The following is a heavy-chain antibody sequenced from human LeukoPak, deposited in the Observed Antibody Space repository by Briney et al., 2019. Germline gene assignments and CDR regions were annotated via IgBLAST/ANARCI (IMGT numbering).Heavy chain of an antibody. CDR1: GGTFSSYA. CDR2: INPNSGGT. V-gene: IGHV1-2*02. D-gene: IGHD3-22*01. CDR3: ARGIVVGDAFDI. J-gene: IGHJ3*02. Sequence: GASEKVSCKASGGTFSSYAISWVRQAPGQGLEWMGWINPNSGGTNYAQKFQGRVTMTRDTSISTAYMELSRLRSDDTAVYYCARGIVVGDAFDIWGQGTMVTVSS.